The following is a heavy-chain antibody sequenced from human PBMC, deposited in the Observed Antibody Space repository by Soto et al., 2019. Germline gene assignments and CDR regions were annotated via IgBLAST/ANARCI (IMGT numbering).Heavy chain of an antibody. CDR3: AKARHTGNISPVDY. V-gene: IGHV3-23*01. Sequence: EVQLLESGGGLVQPGGSLRLSCAASGFTFSSYAMSWVRQTPGKGPEWVSAISGSGGSTYYADSVKGRFTISRDNSKNPLYLQMNSLSAEDTAVYYCAKARHTGNISPVDYWGQGTLVTVSS. CDR2: ISGSGGST. D-gene: IGHD2-8*02. CDR1: GFTFSSYA. J-gene: IGHJ4*02.